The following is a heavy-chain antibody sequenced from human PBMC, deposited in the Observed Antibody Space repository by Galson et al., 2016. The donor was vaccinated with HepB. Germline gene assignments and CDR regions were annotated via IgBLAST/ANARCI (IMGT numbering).Heavy chain of an antibody. Sequence: SLRLSCAASGFIFNNYAMTWVRQAPGEGLEWVSGISDGGTTIYADSVKGRFTISRDNSKKTLYLQMNSLRVEDTAVYYCAKCSGGSCFSSNYFDSWGQGILVTVSS. D-gene: IGHD2-15*01. J-gene: IGHJ4*02. V-gene: IGHV3-23*01. CDR2: ISDGGTT. CDR1: GFIFNNYA. CDR3: AKCSGGSCFSSNYFDS.